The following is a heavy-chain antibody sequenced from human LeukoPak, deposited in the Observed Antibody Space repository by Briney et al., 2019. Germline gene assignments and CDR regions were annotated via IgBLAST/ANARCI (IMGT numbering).Heavy chain of an antibody. D-gene: IGHD2-2*02. J-gene: IGHJ4*02. CDR3: AKVYCSSTSCYTLMYYFDY. CDR2: ISGSGGST. Sequence: PGGSLRLSCAASGFTFSSYAMSWVRQAPGRGLGWVSAISGSGGSTYYADSVKGGFTISRDNSKNTLYLKMDSLTVEDTAVHYCAKVYCSSTSCYTLMYYFDYWGQGTLVTVSS. CDR1: GFTFSSYA. V-gene: IGHV3-23*01.